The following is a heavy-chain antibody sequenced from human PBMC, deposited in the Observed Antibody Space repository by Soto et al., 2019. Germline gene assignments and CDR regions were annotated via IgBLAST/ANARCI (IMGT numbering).Heavy chain of an antibody. Sequence: GSLRLSCAASGFTIISNSMSWVRQAPGRGLKWVSVIDSSGDTYYTDSVKGRFILSRDTSRNTLYLQMNNLRTEDTAVYYCASWQPDLHFFDYWGQGTLVTVSS. J-gene: IGHJ4*02. V-gene: IGHV3-53*01. CDR3: ASWQPDLHFFDY. CDR2: IDSSGDT. D-gene: IGHD3-3*02. CDR1: GFTIISNS.